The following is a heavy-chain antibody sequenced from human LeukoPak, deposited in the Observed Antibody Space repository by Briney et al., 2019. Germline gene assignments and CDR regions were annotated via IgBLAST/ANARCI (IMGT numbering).Heavy chain of an antibody. Sequence: PGGSLRLSCAASGFTFSNYDMHWVRQPTGKGLEWVSGINTGGDTFYSDSVKGRFTISRESAENSLYLHMNSLRAEDTAVYYCARDAPPIVATPIDYWGQGTLVTVSS. CDR2: INTGGDT. CDR1: GFTFSNYD. CDR3: ARDAPPIVATPIDY. J-gene: IGHJ4*02. V-gene: IGHV3-13*01. D-gene: IGHD5-12*01.